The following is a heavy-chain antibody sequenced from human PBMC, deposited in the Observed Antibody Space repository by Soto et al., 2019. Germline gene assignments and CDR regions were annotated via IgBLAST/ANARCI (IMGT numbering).Heavy chain of an antibody. CDR1: GFSLSTSGVG. D-gene: IGHD3-9*01. CDR2: IYWDDDK. J-gene: IGHJ4*02. CDR3: AHKGPEDWPLDY. V-gene: IGHV2-5*02. Sequence: GSGPTLVNPTQTLTLTCTFSGFSLSTSGVGVGWIRQSPGKALEWLAVIYWDDDKRYSPSLKSRLSITKDNSKNQVVLTMTNMKLVDTATYYCAHKGPEDWPLDYWGQGTLVTVSS.